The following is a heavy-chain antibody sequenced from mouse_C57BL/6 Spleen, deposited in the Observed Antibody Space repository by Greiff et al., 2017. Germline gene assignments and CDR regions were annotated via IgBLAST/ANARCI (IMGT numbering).Heavy chain of an antibody. Sequence: EVKLEESGGGLVKPGGSLKLSCAASGFTFSDYGMHWVRQAPEKGLEWVAYISSGSSTIYYADTVKGRFTISRDNAKNTLFLQMTSLRSEDTAMYYCARPAGPYAMDYWGQGTSVTVSS. J-gene: IGHJ4*01. CDR2: ISSGSSTI. D-gene: IGHD1-2*01. CDR3: ARPAGPYAMDY. CDR1: GFTFSDYG. V-gene: IGHV5-17*01.